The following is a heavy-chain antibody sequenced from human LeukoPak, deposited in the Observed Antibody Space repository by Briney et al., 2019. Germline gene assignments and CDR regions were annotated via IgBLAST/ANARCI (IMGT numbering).Heavy chain of an antibody. CDR1: GFTFTSYY. Sequence: PGGSLRLSCAASGFTFTSYYMHWVRQAPGQGLEWMGIINPSGGSTSYAQKFQGRVTMTRDTSTSTVYMELSSLRSEDTAVYYCARGESGYDPIDYWGQGTLVTVSS. V-gene: IGHV1-46*01. CDR2: INPSGGST. CDR3: ARGESGYDPIDY. D-gene: IGHD5-12*01. J-gene: IGHJ4*02.